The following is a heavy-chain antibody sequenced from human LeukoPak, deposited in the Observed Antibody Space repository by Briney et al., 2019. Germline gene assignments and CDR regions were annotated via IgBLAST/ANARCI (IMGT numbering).Heavy chain of an antibody. Sequence: GGSLRLSCAASGFTFSSYEMNWVRQAPGKGLESVSYISSSGSTIYYADSVKGRFTISRDNAKNSLYLQMNSLSDETTAFYYCARGKGSGWYPWGQGTLVTVSS. CDR2: ISSSGSTI. CDR3: ARGKGSGWYP. D-gene: IGHD6-19*01. V-gene: IGHV3-48*03. CDR1: GFTFSSYE. J-gene: IGHJ4*02.